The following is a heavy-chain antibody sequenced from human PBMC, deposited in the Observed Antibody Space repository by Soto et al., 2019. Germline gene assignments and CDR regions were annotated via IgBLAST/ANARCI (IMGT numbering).Heavy chain of an antibody. CDR2: IYYSGST. J-gene: IGHJ6*02. CDR3: ARGEGGVTTVTTDYYYGMDV. V-gene: IGHV4-31*03. Sequence: SETLSLTCTVSGGSISSGGYYWSWIRQHPGKGLEWIGYIYYSGSTYYNPSLKSRVTISVDTSKNQFSLRLSSVTAADTAVYYCARGEGGVTTVTTDYYYGMDVWGQGTTVTVSS. D-gene: IGHD4-4*01. CDR1: GGSISSGGYY.